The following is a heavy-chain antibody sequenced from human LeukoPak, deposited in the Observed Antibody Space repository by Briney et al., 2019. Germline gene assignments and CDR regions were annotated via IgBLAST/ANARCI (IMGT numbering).Heavy chain of an antibody. CDR1: GSPFSSYW. Sequence: PGGSLRLPCVASGSPFSSYWMTWVRQAPGKGLEWVANIKQDGSKKSYVDSVKGRFTISRDNAKNSLYLQMNSLRAEDTAIYYCTRVGYIDEGIDYWGQGTLVTVSS. V-gene: IGHV3-7*04. CDR3: TRVGYIDEGIDY. D-gene: IGHD5-24*01. CDR2: IKQDGSKK. J-gene: IGHJ4*02.